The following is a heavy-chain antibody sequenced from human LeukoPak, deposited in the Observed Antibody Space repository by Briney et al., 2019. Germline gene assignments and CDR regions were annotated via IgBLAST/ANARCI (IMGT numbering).Heavy chain of an antibody. J-gene: IGHJ4*02. D-gene: IGHD3-22*01. CDR2: IKEDGGEK. V-gene: IGHV3-7*01. CDR3: ARGRFKYDSTGYSSFYY. Sequence: PGGSLRLSCAASGVTFSSYWMSWVRQAPGKGLEWVANIKEDGGEKYYVDSVKGRFTISRDNAKTSVYLQMNSLRAEDTAVYYLARGRFKYDSTGYSSFYYWGQGTLVTVPS. CDR1: GVTFSSYW.